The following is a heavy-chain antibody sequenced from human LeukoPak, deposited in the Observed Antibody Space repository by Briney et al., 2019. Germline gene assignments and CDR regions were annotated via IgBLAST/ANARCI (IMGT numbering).Heavy chain of an antibody. CDR3: ARLRWFPRAFDI. Sequence: SETLSLTCAVYGGSFSGYYWSWIRQPPGKGLEWIGQINHSGSTNYNPSLKSRVTISVDTSKNQFSLKLSSVTAADTAVYYCARLRWFPRAFDIWGQGTITTVSS. J-gene: IGHJ3*02. CDR1: GGSFSGYY. D-gene: IGHD4-23*01. CDR2: INHSGST. V-gene: IGHV4-34*01.